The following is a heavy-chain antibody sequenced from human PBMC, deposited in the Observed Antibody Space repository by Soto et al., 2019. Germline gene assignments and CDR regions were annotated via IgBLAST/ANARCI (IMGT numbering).Heavy chain of an antibody. CDR2: INSDGSST. J-gene: IGHJ1*01. CDR3: ARDRVESVYPEYFQH. D-gene: IGHD2-15*01. Sequence: GGSLRLSCAASGFTFRSYWMQWVRQAPGKGLVWVSWINSDGSSTSYADSVKGRFTISRDNAKNTLYLQMNSLRAEDTAVYYYARDRVESVYPEYFQHWGQGTLVTVS. CDR1: GFTFRSYW. V-gene: IGHV3-74*01.